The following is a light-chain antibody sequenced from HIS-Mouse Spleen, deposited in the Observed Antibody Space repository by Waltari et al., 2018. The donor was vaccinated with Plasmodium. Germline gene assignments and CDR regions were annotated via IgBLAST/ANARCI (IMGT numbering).Light chain of an antibody. V-gene: IGLV3-1*01. Sequence: SYELTQPPSVSVSPGQTDSITCSGDKLGYKYACWYQQKPGQSPVLVIYQESKRPSGIPERFSGSNSGNTATLTISGTQAMDEADYYCQAWDSSTVVFGGGTKLTVL. J-gene: IGLJ2*01. CDR3: QAWDSSTVV. CDR2: QES. CDR1: KLGYKY.